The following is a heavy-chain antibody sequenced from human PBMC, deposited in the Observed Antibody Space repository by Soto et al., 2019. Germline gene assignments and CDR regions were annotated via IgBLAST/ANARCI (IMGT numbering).Heavy chain of an antibody. CDR3: ARPSPDKTYYYSGMDV. CDR2: ISRSGDKT. Sequence: EVQLSQSGGGLVQPGESLRLACSGSGFTFSDFAMSWIRHSPGTGLEWVCTISRSGDKTFYAESVRGRLTVSRDNSKNALFLQVNSLRADDTAVYYCARPSPDKTYYYSGMDVWGHGTAVTVSS. V-gene: IGHV3-23*01. J-gene: IGHJ6*02. CDR1: GFTFSDFA.